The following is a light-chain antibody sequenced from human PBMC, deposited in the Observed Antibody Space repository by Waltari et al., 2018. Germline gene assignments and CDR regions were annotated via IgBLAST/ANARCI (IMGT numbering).Light chain of an antibody. CDR1: SLRTYY. Sequence: SSELTQDPAVSVALGQTVRITCQGDSLRTYYASWYQQKPGQAPVLVIYGKNNRPSGIPDLFSGSRSENTASLTITGAQAEDEADYYCNSRDSSGNHVVFGGGTKLTVL. J-gene: IGLJ2*01. CDR2: GKN. CDR3: NSRDSSGNHVV. V-gene: IGLV3-19*01.